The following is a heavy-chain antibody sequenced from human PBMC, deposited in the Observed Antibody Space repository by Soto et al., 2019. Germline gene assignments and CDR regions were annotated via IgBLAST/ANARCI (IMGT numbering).Heavy chain of an antibody. CDR1: GFIFSSYA. CDR2: ISGTGGST. CDR3: AKDDIGLQGSRGRFYFDY. J-gene: IGHJ4*02. Sequence: GGSLRLSCAASGFIFSSYAMSWVRQAPGKGLEWVSAISGTGGSTYYADSVKGRFTMSRDNSKNTLYLQMNSLRVEDTAVYYCAKDDIGLQGSRGRFYFDYWGQGTLVTVSS. D-gene: IGHD2-15*01. V-gene: IGHV3-23*01.